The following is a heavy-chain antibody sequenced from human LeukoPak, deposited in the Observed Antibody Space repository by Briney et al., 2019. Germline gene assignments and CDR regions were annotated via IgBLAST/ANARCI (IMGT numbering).Heavy chain of an antibody. CDR3: ARPQEYYDFWSGYPY. V-gene: IGHV3-30-3*01. D-gene: IGHD3-3*01. CDR2: ISYDGSNK. CDR1: GFTFSSYA. Sequence: GGSLRLSCAASGFTFSSYAMHWVRQAPGKGLEWVAVISYDGSNKYYADSVKGRFTISRDNSKNTLYLQMNSLRAEDTAVYYCARPQEYYDFWSGYPYWGQGTLVTVSS. J-gene: IGHJ4*02.